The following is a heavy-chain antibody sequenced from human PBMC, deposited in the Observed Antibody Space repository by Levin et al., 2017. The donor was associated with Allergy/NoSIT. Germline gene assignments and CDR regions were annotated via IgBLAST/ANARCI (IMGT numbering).Heavy chain of an antibody. CDR2: ISGSGGST. D-gene: IGHD6-6*01. Sequence: GESLKISCAASGFTFSSYAMSWVRQAPGKGLEWVSAISGSGGSTYYADSVKGRFTISRDNSKNTLYLQMNSLRAEDTAVYYCAKVIAARPGVFYFDYWGQGTLVTVSS. J-gene: IGHJ4*02. V-gene: IGHV3-23*01. CDR3: AKVIAARPGVFYFDY. CDR1: GFTFSSYA.